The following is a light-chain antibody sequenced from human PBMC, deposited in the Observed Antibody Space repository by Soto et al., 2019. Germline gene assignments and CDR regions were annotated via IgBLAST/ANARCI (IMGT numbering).Light chain of an antibody. J-gene: IGKJ1*01. CDR3: QQSYSTPPT. CDR1: QKIHNF. V-gene: IGKV1-39*01. Sequence: DIQMTQSPSSLSASLGDRVTVTCRASQKIHNFVSWYQQKPGQAPKLLIFLASTLENGVPSRFGGSGSGTDFTLTISSLQPEDFATYYCQQSYSTPPTFGQGTKVDIK. CDR2: LAS.